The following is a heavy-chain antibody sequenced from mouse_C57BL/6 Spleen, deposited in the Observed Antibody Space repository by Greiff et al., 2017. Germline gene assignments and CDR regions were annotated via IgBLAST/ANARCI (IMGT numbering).Heavy chain of an antibody. Sequence: QVQLQQPGAELVMPGASVKLSCKASGYTFTSYWMHWVKQRPGQGLEWIGEIDPSDSYTNYNQKFKGKSTLTVDKSSSTAYMQLSSLTSEDSAVYYCARRGYYYGSSYDYYCAMDYWGQGTSVTVSS. CDR1: GYTFTSYW. CDR3: ARRGYYYGSSYDYYCAMDY. CDR2: IDPSDSYT. D-gene: IGHD1-1*01. V-gene: IGHV1-69*01. J-gene: IGHJ4*01.